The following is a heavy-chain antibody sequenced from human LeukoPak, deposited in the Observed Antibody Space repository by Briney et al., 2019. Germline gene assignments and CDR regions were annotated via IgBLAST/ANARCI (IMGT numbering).Heavy chain of an antibody. V-gene: IGHV3-21*01. Sequence: GGSLRLSCAASGFTFSSYSMNWVRQAPGKGLEWVSSISSSSDYIHYADSVKGRFTISRDNAKNSLYLQMNSLRAEDTAVYYCARDYGDYKDFDYWGQGILVTVSS. CDR2: ISSSSDYI. CDR3: ARDYGDYKDFDY. D-gene: IGHD4-17*01. CDR1: GFTFSSYS. J-gene: IGHJ4*02.